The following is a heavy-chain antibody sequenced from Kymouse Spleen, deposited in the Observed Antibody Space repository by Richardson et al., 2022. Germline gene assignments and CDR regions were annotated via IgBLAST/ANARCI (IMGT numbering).Heavy chain of an antibody. CDR3: ARDPPYNWNYSYYYYGMDV. J-gene: IGHJ6*02. D-gene: IGHD1-7*01. V-gene: IGHV3-21*03. Sequence: EVQLVESGGGLVKPGGSLRLSCAASGFTFSSYSMNWVRQAPGKGLEWVSSISSSSSYIYYADSVKGRFTISRDNAKNSLYLQMNSLRAEDTAVYYCARDPPYNWNYSYYYYGMDVWGQGTTVTVSS. CDR2: ISSSSSYI. CDR1: GFTFSSYS.